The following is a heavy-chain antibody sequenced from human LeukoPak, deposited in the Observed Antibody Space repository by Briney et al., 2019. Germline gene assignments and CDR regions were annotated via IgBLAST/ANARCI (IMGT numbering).Heavy chain of an antibody. D-gene: IGHD6-19*01. J-gene: IGHJ4*02. V-gene: IGHV6-1*01. CDR2: TYYRSKWYN. CDR3: ARNTGWLDY. Sequence: SQTLSLTCDISGDSVSSKSAAWNWIRQSPSRGLEWPGRTYYRSKWYNDYAVSVRDRISVSPDTSKNQFSLQLNSVTPEDTAVYYCARNTGWLDYWGQGILVTVSS. CDR1: GDSVSSKSAA.